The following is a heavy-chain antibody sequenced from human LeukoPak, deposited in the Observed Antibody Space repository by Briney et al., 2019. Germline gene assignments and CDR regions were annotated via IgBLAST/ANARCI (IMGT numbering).Heavy chain of an antibody. CDR3: ARSTYYYDSSGPFDY. V-gene: IGHV3-23*01. J-gene: IGHJ4*02. CDR1: GFTFSSYA. D-gene: IGHD3-22*01. CDR2: ISGSGGST. Sequence: GGSLRLSCAASGFTFSSYAMSWARQAPGKGLEWVSAISGSGGSTYYADSVKGRFTISRDNSKNTLYLQMNSLRAEDTAVYYCARSTYYYDSSGPFDYWGQGTLVTVSS.